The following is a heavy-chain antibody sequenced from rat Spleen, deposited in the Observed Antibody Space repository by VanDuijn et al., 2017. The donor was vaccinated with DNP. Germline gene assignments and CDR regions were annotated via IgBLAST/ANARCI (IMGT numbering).Heavy chain of an antibody. Sequence: EVQLVESGGGLVQPGRSLKLSCAASGFTFSDYYMAWVRQAPTKGLEWVASISYDGGSTYYPDSVKGRFTISRDNAENTVYLQMNSLRSEDTATYYCARVGSPYAMDAWGQGTSVTVSS. J-gene: IGHJ4*01. V-gene: IGHV5-20*01. CDR3: ARVGSPYAMDA. CDR1: GFTFSDYY. D-gene: IGHD5-1*01. CDR2: ISYDGGST.